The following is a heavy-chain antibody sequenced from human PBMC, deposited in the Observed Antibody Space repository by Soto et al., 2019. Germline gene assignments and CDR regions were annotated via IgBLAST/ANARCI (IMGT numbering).Heavy chain of an antibody. CDR1: GFTFSNYE. CDR3: ASGLRIYSASSILTY. J-gene: IGHJ1*01. D-gene: IGHD6-13*01. Sequence: GGSLRLSCAASGFTFSNYEMNWVRQTPGKGLEWVSYISYTGSTIYYADSVRGRFTISRDNSKNSLYLQMNSLRAEDTAVYYYASGLRIYSASSILTYWRHGTLVT. V-gene: IGHV3-48*03. CDR2: ISYTGSTI.